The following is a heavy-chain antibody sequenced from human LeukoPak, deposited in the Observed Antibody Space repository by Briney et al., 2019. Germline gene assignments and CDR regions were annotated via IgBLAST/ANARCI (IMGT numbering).Heavy chain of an antibody. CDR3: ARGVYDYVWGSYRYIAFDY. D-gene: IGHD3-16*02. V-gene: IGHV4-34*01. CDR1: GGSFSGYY. Sequence: SETLYLTCAVYGGSFSGYYWSWIRQPPGKGLEWIGEINHSGSTNYNPSLKSRVTISVDTSKNQFSLKLSSVTAADTAVYYCARGVYDYVWGSYRYIAFDYWGQGTLVTVSS. CDR2: INHSGST. J-gene: IGHJ4*02.